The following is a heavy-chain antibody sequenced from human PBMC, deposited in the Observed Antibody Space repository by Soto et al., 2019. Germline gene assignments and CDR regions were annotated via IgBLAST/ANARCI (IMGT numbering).Heavy chain of an antibody. CDR3: ARTYYYDSSGYYSYKPFDY. CDR2: IYHSGST. CDR1: GGSISSSNW. V-gene: IGHV4-4*02. D-gene: IGHD3-22*01. J-gene: IGHJ4*02. Sequence: SETLSLTCAVSGGSISSSNWWSWVRQPPGKGLEWIGEIYHSGSTNYNPSLKSRVTISVDTSKNQFSLKLSSVTAADTAVYYCARTYYYDSSGYYSYKPFDYWGQGALVTVSS.